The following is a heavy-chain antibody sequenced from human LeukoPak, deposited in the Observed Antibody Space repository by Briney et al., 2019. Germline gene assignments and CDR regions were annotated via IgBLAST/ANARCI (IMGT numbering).Heavy chain of an antibody. J-gene: IGHJ4*02. D-gene: IGHD2-2*01. Sequence: ASVKVSCKASGYTFTDCYMHWVRQAPGQGFEWMGWINPNDGDTNYAQKFQGRVTMTRDTSISTAHVEVSRLRSDDTAVYYCASANFLYCSSSTCLFDYWGQGTLVTVSS. CDR3: ASANFLYCSSSTCLFDY. CDR2: INPNDGDT. CDR1: GYTFTDCY. V-gene: IGHV1-2*02.